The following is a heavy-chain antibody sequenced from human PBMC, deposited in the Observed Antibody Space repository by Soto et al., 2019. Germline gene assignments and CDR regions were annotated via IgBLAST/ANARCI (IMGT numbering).Heavy chain of an antibody. CDR1: GYTLTSYY. D-gene: IGHD3-3*02. CDR3: AAHLWSGPLSLYYYYMDV. V-gene: IGHV1-46*01. CDR2: INPSGGST. Sequence: ASVKVSCQASGYTLTSYYMHWVRQAPGQGLEWMGIINPSGGSTSYAQKFQGRVTMTRDTSTSTVYMELSSLRSEDTAVYYCAAHLWSGPLSLYYYYMDVWGKGTTVTVSS. J-gene: IGHJ6*03.